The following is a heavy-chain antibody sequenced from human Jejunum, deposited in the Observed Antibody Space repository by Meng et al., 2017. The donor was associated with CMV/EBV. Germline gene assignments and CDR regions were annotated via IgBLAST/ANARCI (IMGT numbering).Heavy chain of an antibody. Sequence: SGYSDNEKKVQWMRQGTGQGIEWKGKINRKSGRKKDEQKIKGRVKMTREKCTDTVFMELSGLKSEETDVYYCVRAVGGFDAFDIWGQGTVVTVSS. CDR2: INRKSGRK. CDR3: VRAVGGFDAFDI. D-gene: IGHD1-26*01. J-gene: IGHJ3*02. V-gene: IGHV1-2*02. CDR1: GYSDNEKK.